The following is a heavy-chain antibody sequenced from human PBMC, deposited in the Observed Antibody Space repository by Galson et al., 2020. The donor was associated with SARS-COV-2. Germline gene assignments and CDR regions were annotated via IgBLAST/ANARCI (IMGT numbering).Heavy chain of an antibody. J-gene: IGHJ4*02. CDR1: GFTFSDYA. Sequence: GGSLRLSCTASGFTFSDYAMSWVRQAPGKGLEWVSAIAGSGGTTYYADSMRGRFTISRDNSKNTLYLQMNSLRAEAAAVYFCAKRSIYDPLYFCDSWGQGTLVTVSS. CDR2: IAGSGGTT. CDR3: AKRSIYDPLYFCDS. D-gene: IGHD3-16*02. V-gene: IGHV3-23*01.